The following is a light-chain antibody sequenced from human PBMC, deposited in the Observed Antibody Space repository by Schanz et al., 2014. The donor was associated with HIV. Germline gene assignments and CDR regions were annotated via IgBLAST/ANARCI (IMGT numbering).Light chain of an antibody. V-gene: IGLV2-8*01. CDR1: GSDIGGYNY. Sequence: QSALTQPPSASGSPGQSVTISCTGTGSDIGGYNYVSWYQQHPGKAPKVMIYEVTNRPSGVSNRFSGSKSGNTASLTISGLQAEDEADYYCSSYAGSNNLVFGGGTKLTVL. CDR3: SSYAGSNNLV. CDR2: EVT. J-gene: IGLJ2*01.